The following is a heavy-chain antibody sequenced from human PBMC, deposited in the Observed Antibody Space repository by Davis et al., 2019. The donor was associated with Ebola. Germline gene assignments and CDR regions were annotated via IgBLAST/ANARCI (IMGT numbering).Heavy chain of an antibody. CDR2: ISAYNGNT. V-gene: IGHV1-18*01. D-gene: IGHD2-2*01. J-gene: IGHJ5*02. CDR1: GGTFSSYT. Sequence: ASVKVSCKASGGTFSSYTISWVRQAPGQGLEWMGWISAYNGNTNYAQKLQGRVTMTRDTSTSTVYMELSSLRSEDTAVYYCARVDLGYCSSTSCYAQRAWWWFDPWGQGTLVTVSS. CDR3: ARVDLGYCSSTSCYAQRAWWWFDP.